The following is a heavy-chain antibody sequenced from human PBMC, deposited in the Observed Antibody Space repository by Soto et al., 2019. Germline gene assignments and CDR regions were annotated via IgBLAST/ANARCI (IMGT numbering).Heavy chain of an antibody. D-gene: IGHD1-26*01. Sequence: SVKVSCKASGGTFSSYAISWVRQAPGQGLEWMGGIIPIFGTAYYAQKFQGRVTITADESTSTAYMELSSLRSEDTAVYYCARVIVGDYYYYYGMDVWGQGTKVTVSS. CDR3: ARVIVGDYYYYYGMDV. CDR1: GGTFSSYA. CDR2: IIPIFGTA. J-gene: IGHJ6*02. V-gene: IGHV1-69*13.